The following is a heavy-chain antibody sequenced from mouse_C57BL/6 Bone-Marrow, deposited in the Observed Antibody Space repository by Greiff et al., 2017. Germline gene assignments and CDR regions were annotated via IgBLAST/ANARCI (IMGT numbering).Heavy chain of an antibody. Sequence: VQLQQPGAELVMPGASVKLSCKASGYTFTSYWMNWVKQRPGQGLEWIGEIDPSDSYTNYNQKFKGKSTLTVDKSSSTAYMQLSSLQSEDSAVYYCARCGYYAMDYWSQGTSVTVSS. J-gene: IGHJ4*01. CDR1: GYTFTSYW. V-gene: IGHV1-69*01. CDR2: IDPSDSYT. CDR3: ARCGYYAMDY.